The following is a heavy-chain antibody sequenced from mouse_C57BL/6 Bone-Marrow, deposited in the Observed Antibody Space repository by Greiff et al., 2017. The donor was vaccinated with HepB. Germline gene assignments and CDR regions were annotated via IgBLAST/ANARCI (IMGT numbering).Heavy chain of an antibody. V-gene: IGHV5-17*01. D-gene: IGHD2-4*01. CDR3: ARRDYDVLDY. CDR2: ISSGSSTI. Sequence: EVQLQESGGGLVKPGGSLKLSCAASGFTFSDYGMHWVRQAPEKGLEWVAYISSGSSTIYYADTVKGRFTISRDNAKNTLFLQMTSLRSEDTAMYYCARRDYDVLDYWGQGTTLTVSS. CDR1: GFTFSDYG. J-gene: IGHJ2*01.